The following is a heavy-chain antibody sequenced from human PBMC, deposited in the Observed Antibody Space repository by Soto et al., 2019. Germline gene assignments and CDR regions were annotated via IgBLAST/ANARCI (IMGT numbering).Heavy chain of an antibody. J-gene: IGHJ2*01. V-gene: IGHV3-13*01. CDR1: GFTFSSYD. Sequence: EVQLVESGGGLVQPGGSLRLSCAASGFTFSSYDMHWVRQATGKGLEWGSAIGTAGDTYYPGSVKGRFTISGENAKNSVYLQMNSLRAGDTAVYYCARVPADRGGGWYFDLWGRGTLVTVSS. D-gene: IGHD2-2*01. CDR2: IGTAGDT. CDR3: ARVPADRGGGWYFDL.